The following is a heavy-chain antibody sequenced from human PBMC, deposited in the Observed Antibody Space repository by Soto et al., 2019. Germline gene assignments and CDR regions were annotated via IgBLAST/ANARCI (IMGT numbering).Heavy chain of an antibody. CDR3: ATPGSWSTSPFGS. D-gene: IGHD2-8*01. Sequence: QVQLQESGPGLVKPSETLSLTCTVSGAAVSSGSYYWNWIRQTPGGALEWIGYFYYKGSTHYNPSLKSRVTMSIDTSKNQFSLNLTSVTAADTAVYYCATPGSWSTSPFGSWGQGTLVTVSS. CDR2: FYYKGST. V-gene: IGHV4-61*01. CDR1: GAAVSSGSYY. J-gene: IGHJ5*01.